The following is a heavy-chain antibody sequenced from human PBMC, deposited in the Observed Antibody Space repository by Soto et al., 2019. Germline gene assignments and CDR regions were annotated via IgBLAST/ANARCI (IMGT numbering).Heavy chain of an antibody. J-gene: IGHJ4*02. D-gene: IGHD1-7*01. CDR1: GGSISSYH. V-gene: IGHV4-4*07. Sequence: QVQQQESGPGLLKPLETLSLTCSVSGGSISSYHWSWIRQPAGKGLEWIGRMYSTGNTNYNPSLKSRVTVSIDTSKNQFFLRLNSVTAADSAVYYCAREFGYNWNYEPYWGQGTAVTVSS. CDR3: AREFGYNWNYEPY. CDR2: MYSTGNT.